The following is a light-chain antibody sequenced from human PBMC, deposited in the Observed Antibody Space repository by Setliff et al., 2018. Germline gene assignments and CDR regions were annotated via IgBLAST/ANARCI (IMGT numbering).Light chain of an antibody. J-gene: IGLJ3*02. CDR1: ASDVGAYNF. V-gene: IGLV2-14*01. CDR3: CSHTTSSSWV. CDR2: DVN. Sequence: QSVLTQPASVSGSPGQSITISCTGTASDVGAYNFVSWYQQHPGKAPNLIIYDVNNRPAGVSNRFSGSKSGNTASLTISGLQAEDEADYYCCSHTTSSSWVFGGGTQRTVL.